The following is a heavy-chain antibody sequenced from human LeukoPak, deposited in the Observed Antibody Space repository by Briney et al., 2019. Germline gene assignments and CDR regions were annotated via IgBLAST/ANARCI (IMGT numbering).Heavy chain of an antibody. V-gene: IGHV3-21*01. D-gene: IGHD3-22*01. CDR3: VRDVDSSGYWVSAI. J-gene: IGHJ3*02. CDR1: GFTFSSYS. CDR2: ISSSSSYI. Sequence: GGSLRLSCAASGFTFSSYSMNWVRQAPGKGLEWVSSISSSSSYIYYADSVKGRFAVSRDNAKNSLYLQMNSLRAEDTAVYYCVRDVDSSGYWVSAIWGQGTMVTVSS.